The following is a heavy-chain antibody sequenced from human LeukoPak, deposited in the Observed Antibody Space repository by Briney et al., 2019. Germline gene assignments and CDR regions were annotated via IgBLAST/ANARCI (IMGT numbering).Heavy chain of an antibody. V-gene: IGHV3-23*01. CDR2: ISGGSTSS. D-gene: IGHD1-14*01. CDR3: AKVNQAPHYYLDY. Sequence: PGGSLRLSCAASGFTFSNYAMTWVRQAPGGGLEWVSVISGGSTSSYYADSVKGRFTISRDNSKNTLYLKMNSLRPEDTAVYYCAKVNQAPHYYLDYWGQGTLVSVSS. J-gene: IGHJ4*02. CDR1: GFTFSNYA.